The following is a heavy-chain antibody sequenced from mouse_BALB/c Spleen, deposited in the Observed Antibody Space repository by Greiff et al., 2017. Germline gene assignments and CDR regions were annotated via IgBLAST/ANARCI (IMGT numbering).Heavy chain of an antibody. CDR3: ARPIYYYGSSYVGYAMDY. J-gene: IGHJ4*01. Sequence: VKLMESGPGLVAPSQSLSITCTVSGFSLTSYGVHWVRQPPGKGLEWLGVIWAGGSTNYNSALMSRLSISKDNSKSQVFLKMNSLQTDDTAMYYCARPIYYYGSSYVGYAMDYWGQGTSVTVSS. D-gene: IGHD1-1*01. CDR2: IWAGGST. CDR1: GFSLTSYG. V-gene: IGHV2-9*02.